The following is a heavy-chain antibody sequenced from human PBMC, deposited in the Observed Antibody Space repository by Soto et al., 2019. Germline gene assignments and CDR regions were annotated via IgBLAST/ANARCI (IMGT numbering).Heavy chain of an antibody. CDR2: IKSKPNNYAT. Sequence: GGSLRLSCVASGFTFSGSGMHWVRQASGKGLEWVGRIKSKPNNYATACVESVKGRFTISRDDSKNTAYLQMNSLKTEDTAVYYCTRWEDGDLGSNDYWGQGTLVTVSS. CDR3: TRWEDGDLGSNDY. J-gene: IGHJ4*02. V-gene: IGHV3-73*01. CDR1: GFTFSGSG. D-gene: IGHD2-21*01.